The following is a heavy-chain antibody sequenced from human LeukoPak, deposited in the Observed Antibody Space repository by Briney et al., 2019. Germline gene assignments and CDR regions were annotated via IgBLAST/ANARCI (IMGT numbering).Heavy chain of an antibody. V-gene: IGHV3-7*04. CDR1: GFSFSAYY. CDR3: ARAVRGGADTY. J-gene: IGHJ4*02. CDR2: KNQGGSVQ. D-gene: IGHD3-10*02. Sequence: GGSLRLSCAASGFSFSAYYMNWVRQAPGKGPEWLSNKNQGGSVQIYVDSVRGRFTISRHNTKNSLFLPMNSLRAEDTAVYYCARAVRGGADTYWGQGTLVAVSS.